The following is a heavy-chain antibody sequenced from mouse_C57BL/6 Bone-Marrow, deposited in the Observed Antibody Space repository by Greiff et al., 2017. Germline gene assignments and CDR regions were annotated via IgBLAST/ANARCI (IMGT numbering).Heavy chain of an antibody. Sequence: VQLQQSGPELVKPGASVKISCKASGYTFTDYYMNWVKQSHGKSLEWIGDINPNNGGTSYNQKFKGKATLTVDKSSSTAYMELRSLTSEDSAVYYCARSPLYDYDGGFAYWGQGTLVTVSA. CDR3: ARSPLYDYDGGFAY. J-gene: IGHJ3*01. D-gene: IGHD2-4*01. V-gene: IGHV1-26*01. CDR1: GYTFTDYY. CDR2: INPNNGGT.